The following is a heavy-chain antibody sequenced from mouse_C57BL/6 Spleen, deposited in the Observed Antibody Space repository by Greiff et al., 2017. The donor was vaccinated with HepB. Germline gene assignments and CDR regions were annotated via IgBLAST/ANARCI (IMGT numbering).Heavy chain of an antibody. V-gene: IGHV5-4*01. J-gene: IGHJ4*01. D-gene: IGHD1-1*01. CDR3: ARDPLFITTNAMDY. Sequence: EVKLVESGGGLVKPGGSLKLSCAASGFTFSSYAMSWVRQTPEKRLEWVATISDGGSYTYYPDNVKGRFTISRDNAKNNLYLQMSHLKSEDTAMYYCARDPLFITTNAMDYWGQGTSVTVSS. CDR2: ISDGGSYT. CDR1: GFTFSSYA.